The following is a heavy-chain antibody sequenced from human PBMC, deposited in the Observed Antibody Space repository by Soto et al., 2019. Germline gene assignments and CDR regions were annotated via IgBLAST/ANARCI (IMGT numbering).Heavy chain of an antibody. CDR2: IYYSGST. V-gene: IGHV4-31*03. Sequence: QVQLQESGPGLVKPSQTLSLTCTVSGGSISSGGYYWSWIRQHPGKGLEWIGYIYYSGSTYYNPSLKSRVTTSVDTSKNQFSLKLSSVTAADTAVYYCPASCVGCRGFNYYGMDVWGQGTTVTVSS. CDR3: PASCVGCRGFNYYGMDV. D-gene: IGHD5-12*01. CDR1: GGSISSGGYY. J-gene: IGHJ6*02.